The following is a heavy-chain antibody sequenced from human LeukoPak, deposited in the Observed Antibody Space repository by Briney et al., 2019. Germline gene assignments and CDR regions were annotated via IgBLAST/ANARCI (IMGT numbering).Heavy chain of an antibody. Sequence: KTSETLSLTCTVSGGSISSYYWSWIRQPAGKGLEWIGRIYSGGSTNYNPSLKSRVTMSVDSSKNQLSLKLSSVTAADTAVYYCARQLGRPYFDLWGRGTLVTVSP. CDR2: IYSGGST. CDR3: ARQLGRPYFDL. CDR1: GGSISSYY. J-gene: IGHJ2*01. V-gene: IGHV4-4*07. D-gene: IGHD5-24*01.